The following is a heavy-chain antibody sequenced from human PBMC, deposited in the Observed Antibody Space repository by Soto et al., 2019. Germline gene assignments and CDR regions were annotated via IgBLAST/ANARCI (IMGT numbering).Heavy chain of an antibody. CDR2: ISAYNGNT. CDR1: GYTFTSYG. D-gene: IGHD1-7*01. V-gene: IGHV1-18*01. Sequence: GASVKVSCKASGYTFTSYGISWVRQAPGQGLEWMGWISAYNGNTNYAQKLQGRVTMTTDTSTSTAYMELRSLRSDDTAVYYCARLNSPYYYYGMDVWGKGTTVTVSS. J-gene: IGHJ6*04. CDR3: ARLNSPYYYYGMDV.